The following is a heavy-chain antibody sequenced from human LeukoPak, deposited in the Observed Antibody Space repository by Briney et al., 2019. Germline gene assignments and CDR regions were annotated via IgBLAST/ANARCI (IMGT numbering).Heavy chain of an antibody. CDR2: IYPGYSDT. CDR1: GYSFTSYW. V-gene: IGHV5-51*01. J-gene: IGHJ6*03. CDR3: ARQSLSYYYGSGSSRHYYYYYMDV. Sequence: GESLKISCKGSGYSFTSYWIGWVRQMPGKGLEWMGIIYPGYSDTRYSPSFQGQATISADKSISTAYLQWSSLKASDTAMYYCARQSLSYYYGSGSSRHYYYYYMDVWGKGTTVTVSS. D-gene: IGHD3-10*01.